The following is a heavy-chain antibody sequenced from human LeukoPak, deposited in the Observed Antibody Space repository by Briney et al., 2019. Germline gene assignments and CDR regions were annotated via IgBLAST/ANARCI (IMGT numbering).Heavy chain of an antibody. CDR3: ARGALDPETVTNYFEY. CDR2: INPNSGGT. J-gene: IGHJ4*02. D-gene: IGHD4-17*01. CDR1: GYTFTGYY. V-gene: IGHV1-2*02. Sequence: ASVKVSCKASGYTFTGYYMHWVRQAPGQGLEWMGWINPNSGGTDYARKFRGRVTMTRDMSLSTAYMELTRLTYDDTAVYYCARGALDPETVTNYFEYWAQGTLVTVSS.